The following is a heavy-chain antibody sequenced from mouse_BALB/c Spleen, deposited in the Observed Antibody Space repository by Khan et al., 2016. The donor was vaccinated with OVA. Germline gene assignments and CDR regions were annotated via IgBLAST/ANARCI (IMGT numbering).Heavy chain of an antibody. V-gene: IGHV5-6-5*01. Sequence: EVELVESGGGLVKPGGSLKVSCAASGFTFSNYAMSWVRQTPGKRLEWVASISTGDTTYYPDSVKGRFTISRDNARNILYLQMSSLRSDDTAMYYCARDYWFVYWGQGTLVTVSA. CDR2: ISTGDTT. J-gene: IGHJ3*01. CDR1: GFTFSNYA. CDR3: ARDYWFVY.